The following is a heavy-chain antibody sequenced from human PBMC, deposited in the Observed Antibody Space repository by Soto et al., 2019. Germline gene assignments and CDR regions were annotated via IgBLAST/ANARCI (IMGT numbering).Heavy chain of an antibody. V-gene: IGHV4-59*01. J-gene: IGHJ6*03. Sequence: PSETLSLTCTVSGGSISSYYWSWIRQPPGKGLEWIGYIYYSGSANYNPSLKSRVTISVDTSKNQFSLKLSSVTAEDTAVYYCARVNGSGYYTYYYYYMDVWGKGTTVTVSS. CDR2: IYYSGSA. D-gene: IGHD3-3*01. CDR3: ARVNGSGYYTYYYYYMDV. CDR1: GGSISSYY.